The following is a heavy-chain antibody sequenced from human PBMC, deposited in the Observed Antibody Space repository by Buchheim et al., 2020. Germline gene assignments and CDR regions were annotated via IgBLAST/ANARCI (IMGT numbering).Heavy chain of an antibody. V-gene: IGHV3-33*05. CDR2: MLYDGSNK. CDR1: GFTFSSYG. D-gene: IGHD5-12*01. Sequence: QVQLVESGGGVVQPGRSLRLSCAASGFTFSSYGMHWVRQAPGKGLEWVAIMLYDGSNKYYAESVKDRFTISRDISKKTLYLQMNSLRAEDTSVYYCARDGIVATVGGGRPDYWGQGTL. J-gene: IGHJ4*02. CDR3: ARDGIVATVGGGRPDY.